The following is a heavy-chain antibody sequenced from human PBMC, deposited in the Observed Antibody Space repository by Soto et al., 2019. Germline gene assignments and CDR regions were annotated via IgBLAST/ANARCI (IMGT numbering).Heavy chain of an antibody. Sequence: QIQLVQSGGEVKKPGASVKVSCKSSGYKFISHSITWVRQAPGQGLEWMGRISAYNGNTNYAQKLQGRVTMTTYTSTNTAYMELRSLRSDDTGVYYCARGAFCGGAPGCRDMDVWGEGATVAVSS. J-gene: IGHJ6*04. CDR2: ISAYNGNT. CDR1: GYKFISHS. CDR3: ARGAFCGGAPGCRDMDV. V-gene: IGHV1-18*01. D-gene: IGHD2-21*01.